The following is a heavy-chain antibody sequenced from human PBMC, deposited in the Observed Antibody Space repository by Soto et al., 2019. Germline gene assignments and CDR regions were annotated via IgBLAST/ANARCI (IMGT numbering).Heavy chain of an antibody. Sequence: SETLSLTCSVSGVTMSYGGYSWSWIRQPPGQGLEWIGYIQYSGFGNYNPSLKTRVTISIDTSMNQFSPKLSSVTAADAAVYYCARGTVSTTVPVRVWFDPWGQGTLVTVSS. J-gene: IGHJ5*02. CDR1: GVTMSYGGYS. V-gene: IGHV4-61*08. CDR2: IQYSGFG. D-gene: IGHD4-17*01. CDR3: ARGTVSTTVPVRVWFDP.